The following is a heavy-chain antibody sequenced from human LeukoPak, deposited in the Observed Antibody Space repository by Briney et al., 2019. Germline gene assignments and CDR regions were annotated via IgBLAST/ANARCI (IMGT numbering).Heavy chain of an antibody. V-gene: IGHV4-59*01. CDR2: IYYSGST. J-gene: IGHJ3*02. CDR1: RGSISSYY. D-gene: IGHD6-13*01. CDR3: ARGGGSSWYTAAFDI. Sequence: PSETLSLTCTVTRGSISSYYWSGIRQPPGKGLEWIGYIYYSGSTNYNPSLKSRVTISVDTSKNQFSLKLSSVTAADTAVYYCARGGGSSWYTAAFDIWGQGTMVTVSS.